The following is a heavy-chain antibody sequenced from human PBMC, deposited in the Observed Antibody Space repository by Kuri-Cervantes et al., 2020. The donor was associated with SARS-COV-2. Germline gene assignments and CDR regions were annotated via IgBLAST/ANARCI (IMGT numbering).Heavy chain of an antibody. D-gene: IGHD2-15*01. V-gene: IGHV3-23*01. J-gene: IGHJ4*02. CDR3: AGGRGYCSGGSCSEF. CDR2: ISGSGGST. Sequence: GESLKISCAASGFTFSSYAMSWVRQAPGKGLEWVSAISGSGGSTYYADSVKGRFTISRDNSKNTLYLQMNSLRAEDTAVYYCAGGRGYCSGGSCSEFWGQGTLVTVSS. CDR1: GFTFSSYA.